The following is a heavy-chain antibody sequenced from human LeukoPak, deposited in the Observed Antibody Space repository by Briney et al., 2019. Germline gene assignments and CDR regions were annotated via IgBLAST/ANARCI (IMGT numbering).Heavy chain of an antibody. V-gene: IGHV1-8*01. CDR1: GYTFTSYD. D-gene: IGHD3-22*01. J-gene: IGHJ4*02. Sequence: ASVKVSCKASGYTFTSYDITWVRQVSGEGLEWMGWMNPNNGNTGYAQRFQGRVTLTRDTSISTAYMELSSLRSEDTAVYYCARGFLDYDSSDYAFSYYWGQGTLVTVSS. CDR2: MNPNNGNT. CDR3: ARGFLDYDSSDYAFSYY.